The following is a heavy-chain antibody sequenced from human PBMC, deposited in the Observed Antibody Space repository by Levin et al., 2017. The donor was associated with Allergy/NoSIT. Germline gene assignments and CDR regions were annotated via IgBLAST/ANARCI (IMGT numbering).Heavy chain of an antibody. J-gene: IGHJ4*02. CDR1: GGSISSGGYY. Sequence: SQTLSLTCTVSGGSISSGGYYWSWIRQHPGKGLEWIGYIYYSGSTYYNPSLKSRVTISVDTSKNQFSLKLTSVTAADTAVYYCARVRWNGRNFDYWGQGTLVTVSS. CDR2: IYYSGST. V-gene: IGHV4-31*03. D-gene: IGHD1-1*01. CDR3: ARVRWNGRNFDY.